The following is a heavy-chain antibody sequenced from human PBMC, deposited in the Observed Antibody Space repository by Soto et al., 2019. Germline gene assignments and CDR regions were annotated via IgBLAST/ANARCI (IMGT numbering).Heavy chain of an antibody. CDR1: GFTFSSYS. Sequence: EVQLVESGGGLVQPGGSLRLSCAASGFTFSSYSMNWVRQAPGKGLEWVSYISSSSSTIDYADSVKGRFTISRDNAKNSLYLQMNSLRDEDTAVYYCSRERRDGYNGRYFDLWGRGTLVTVSS. CDR2: ISSSSSTI. V-gene: IGHV3-48*02. J-gene: IGHJ2*01. CDR3: SRERRDGYNGRYFDL. D-gene: IGHD5-12*01.